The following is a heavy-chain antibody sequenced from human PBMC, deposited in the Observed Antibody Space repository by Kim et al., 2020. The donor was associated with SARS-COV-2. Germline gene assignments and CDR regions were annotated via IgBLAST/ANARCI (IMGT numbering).Heavy chain of an antibody. D-gene: IGHD4-4*01. J-gene: IGHJ4*02. CDR1: GFTVSDSN. CDR3: ARETTVAPAY. Sequence: GGSLRLSCAASGFTVSDSNVTWVRQAPGKGLEWVSILFANGSTFYADSVTGRFTISRDISKNTLYLHMNGLRSEDTAVYYCARETTVAPAYWGQGTLVTVSS. CDR2: LFANGST. V-gene: IGHV3-66*03.